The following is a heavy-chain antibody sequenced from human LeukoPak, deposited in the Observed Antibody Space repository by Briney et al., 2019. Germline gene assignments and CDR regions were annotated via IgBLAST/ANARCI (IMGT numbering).Heavy chain of an antibody. J-gene: IGHJ4*02. V-gene: IGHV3-23*01. CDR3: ARDSRSFIVMITEPRTNLVDY. CDR2: ISRSGGST. D-gene: IGHD3-16*01. CDR1: GFTFSSYA. Sequence: GGSLRLSCAASGFTFSSYAMSWVRQAPGKGLEWVSGISRSGGSTYYADSVKGRFTISRDNSKNTLYLQLNSLRVEDTAVYYCARDSRSFIVMITEPRTNLVDYWGQGALVTVSS.